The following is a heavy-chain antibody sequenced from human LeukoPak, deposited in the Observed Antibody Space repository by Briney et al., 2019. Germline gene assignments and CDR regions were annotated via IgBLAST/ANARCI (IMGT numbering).Heavy chain of an antibody. J-gene: IGHJ4*02. D-gene: IGHD5-18*01. V-gene: IGHV4-39*01. CDR1: GGSMSISSYY. CDR2: IYYSGST. CDR3: ASGYSYGPESY. Sequence: PSETLSLTCTVSGGSMSISSYYWGWIRQPPGKGLEWIGSIYYSGSTYYNPSLKSRVTISVDTSKNQFSLKLSSVTAADTAVYYCASGYSYGPESYWGQGTLVTVSS.